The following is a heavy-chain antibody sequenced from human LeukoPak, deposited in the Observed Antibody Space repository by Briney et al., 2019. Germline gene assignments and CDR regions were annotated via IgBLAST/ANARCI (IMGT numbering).Heavy chain of an antibody. D-gene: IGHD7-27*01. CDR3: ARVNWGLRWNYYYYYMDV. J-gene: IGHJ6*03. Sequence: ASVKVSCKASGYIFTGYYMHWVRQAPGQGLEWMGIINPSGDNTWYAQKFQGRVTMTRDMATSTAYMELSSLRSEDTAVYYCARVNWGLRWNYYYYYMDVWGKGTTVTVSS. V-gene: IGHV1-46*01. CDR2: INPSGDNT. CDR1: GYIFTGYY.